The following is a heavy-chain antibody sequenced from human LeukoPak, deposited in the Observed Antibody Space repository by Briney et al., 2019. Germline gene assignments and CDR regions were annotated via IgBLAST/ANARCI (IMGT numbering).Heavy chain of an antibody. Sequence: GGSLRLSCAASGFNLGNYAVSWFRQAPGKGLEWVSAISGNGFNTYYADSVKGRFTISGESSGNTLSLQMHNLRAEDTAVYYCAKGVRLWFAFYFDYWGQGTLVTVSS. CDR3: AKGVRLWFAFYFDY. J-gene: IGHJ4*02. V-gene: IGHV3-23*01. CDR2: ISGNGFNT. CDR1: GFNLGNYA. D-gene: IGHD3-10*01.